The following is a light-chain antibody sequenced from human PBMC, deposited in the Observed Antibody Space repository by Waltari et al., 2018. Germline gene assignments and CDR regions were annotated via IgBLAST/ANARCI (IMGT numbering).Light chain of an antibody. CDR3: SSYAGIRKLV. CDR2: EVT. V-gene: IGLV2-8*01. CDR1: TSDVGFYDY. J-gene: IGLJ2*01. Sequence: QSALTQPASVSGSPGQSITISCTGTTSDVGFYDYVSWYQQHPGKAPSLNIFEVTKRPSGVPDRFSGSKSGTTASLPVSGLQTEDEGDYYCSSYAGIRKLVFGGGTKLTVL.